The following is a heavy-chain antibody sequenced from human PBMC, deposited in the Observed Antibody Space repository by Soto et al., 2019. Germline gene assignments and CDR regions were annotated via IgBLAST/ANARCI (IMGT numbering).Heavy chain of an antibody. CDR2: ISSSSSYI. CDR3: ARGHSGDAFDI. Sequence: GGSLRLSCAASGFTFSSYSMNWVRRAPGKGLEWVSSISSSSSYIYYADSVKGRFTISRDNAKNSLYLQMNSLRAEDTAVYYCARGHSGDAFDIWGQGTMVTVSS. D-gene: IGHD3-3*02. V-gene: IGHV3-21*01. CDR1: GFTFSSYS. J-gene: IGHJ3*02.